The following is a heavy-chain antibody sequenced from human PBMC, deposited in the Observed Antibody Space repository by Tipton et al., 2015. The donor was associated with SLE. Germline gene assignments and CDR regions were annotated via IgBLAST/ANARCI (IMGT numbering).Heavy chain of an antibody. J-gene: IGHJ6*03. V-gene: IGHV4-39*01. CDR1: GGSISSEAYY. CDR3: ARQEPRGLHDLHYYYYYMDV. CDR2: VYYSGRS. Sequence: LVKPTETLALTCTVSGGSISSEAYYWGWIRHLPLKGLEWIGSVYYSGRSSYNPSLKSRVTISIDEAKNRFSLRVISVTAADTGTYYCARQEPRGLHDLHYYYYYMDVWGKGTTVTISS. D-gene: IGHD5-12*01.